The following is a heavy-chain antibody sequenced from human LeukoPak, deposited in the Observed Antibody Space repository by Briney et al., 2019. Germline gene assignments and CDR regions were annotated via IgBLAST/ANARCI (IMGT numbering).Heavy chain of an antibody. V-gene: IGHV4-59*01. CDR2: IYHSGST. Sequence: SETLSLTCTVSGDSISGYYWSWIRQPPGKGLEWIGNIYHSGSTNYSPSLKSRVTISVDTSKNQFSLKLSSVTAADTAVYYCARSGFYGSHPFDYWGQGSLVTVSS. CDR1: GDSISGYY. CDR3: ARSGFYGSHPFDY. D-gene: IGHD2/OR15-2a*01. J-gene: IGHJ4*02.